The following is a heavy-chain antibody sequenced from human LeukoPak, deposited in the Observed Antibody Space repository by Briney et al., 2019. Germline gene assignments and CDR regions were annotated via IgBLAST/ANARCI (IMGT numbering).Heavy chain of an antibody. J-gene: IGHJ5*02. V-gene: IGHV4-59*08. D-gene: IGHD3-10*01. Sequence: SETLSLTCTVSGGSISSYYWSWLRQPPGKGLEWIGYIYYSGSTNYNPSLKSRVTISVDTSKNQFSLKLSSVTAADTAVYYCARHSSFYYGSGSYYSEYNWFDPWGQGTLVTVSS. CDR1: GGSISSYY. CDR2: IYYSGST. CDR3: ARHSSFYYGSGSYYSEYNWFDP.